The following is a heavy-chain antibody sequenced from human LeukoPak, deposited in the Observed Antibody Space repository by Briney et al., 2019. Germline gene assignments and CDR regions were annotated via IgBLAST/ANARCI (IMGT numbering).Heavy chain of an antibody. Sequence: ASVKVSCKASGYTLTDYYMHWVRQAPGQGLEWMGRINPNSGGTNYAQKFQGRVTMTRDTSISTVYMELSRLRSDDTAVYYRARVGYYESSGYYEYWGQGTLVTVSS. J-gene: IGHJ4*02. CDR2: INPNSGGT. V-gene: IGHV1-2*06. CDR1: GYTLTDYY. D-gene: IGHD3-22*01. CDR3: ARVGYYESSGYYEY.